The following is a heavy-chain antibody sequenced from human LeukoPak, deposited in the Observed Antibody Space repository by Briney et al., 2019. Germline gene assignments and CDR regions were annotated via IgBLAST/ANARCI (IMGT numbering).Heavy chain of an antibody. CDR2: IIPIFGTA. Sequence: SVKVSCKASGGTFSSYAISWVRQAPGQGLEWMGGIIPIFGTANYAQKFQGRVTITADKSTSTAYMELSSLRSEDTAVYYCARGLYSSSSFPPQYYYYYMDVWGKGTTVTVSS. J-gene: IGHJ6*03. CDR3: ARGLYSSSSFPPQYYYYYMDV. CDR1: GGTFSSYA. D-gene: IGHD6-6*01. V-gene: IGHV1-69*06.